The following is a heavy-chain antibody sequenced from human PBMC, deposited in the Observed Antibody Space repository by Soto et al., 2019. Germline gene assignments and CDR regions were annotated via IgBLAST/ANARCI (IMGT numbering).Heavy chain of an antibody. CDR3: ARGDREDTAVVIGVRPGEYGVDV. CDR1: GFTFSNYA. J-gene: IGHJ6*02. CDR2: ISYNGGNR. D-gene: IGHD2-15*01. V-gene: IGHV3-30*04. Sequence: QVQLVESGGGVVQPGRSLRLSCAASGFTFSNYAMHWAGEAPGKGLECVAVISYNGGNRFYRDYVKGRFTISRDNSKNTVHLQIDSMRYEDAAVYYCARGDREDTAVVIGVRPGEYGVDVWGQGTTVTVSS.